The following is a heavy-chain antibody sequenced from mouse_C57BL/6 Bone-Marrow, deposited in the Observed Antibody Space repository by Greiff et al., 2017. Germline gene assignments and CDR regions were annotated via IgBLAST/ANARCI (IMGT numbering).Heavy chain of an antibody. CDR3: ANYCDYSYWYFDV. V-gene: IGHV1-59*01. J-gene: IGHJ1*03. D-gene: IGHD2-4*01. Sequence: QVQLQQPGAELVRPGTSVKLSCKASGYTFTSYWMHWVKQRPGQGLEWIGVIDPSDSYTNYNQKFKGKATLTVDTSSSTAYMQLSSLTSEDSAVYYCANYCDYSYWYFDVWGTGTTVTVSS. CDR1: GYTFTSYW. CDR2: IDPSDSYT.